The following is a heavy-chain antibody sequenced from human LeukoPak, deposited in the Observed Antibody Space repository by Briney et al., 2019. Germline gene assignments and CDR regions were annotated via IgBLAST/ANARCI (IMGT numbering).Heavy chain of an antibody. J-gene: IGHJ6*02. D-gene: IGHD3-10*01. V-gene: IGHV4-34*01. CDR2: INHSGST. CDR1: GGSFSGYY. Sequence: PSETLSLTCAVYGGSFSGYYWSWIRQPPGKGLEWIGEINHSGSTNYNPSLKSRVTISVDTSKNQFSLKLSSVTAADTAVYYCARGHYSYYYYGMDVRGQGTTVTVSS. CDR3: ARGHYSYYYYGMDV.